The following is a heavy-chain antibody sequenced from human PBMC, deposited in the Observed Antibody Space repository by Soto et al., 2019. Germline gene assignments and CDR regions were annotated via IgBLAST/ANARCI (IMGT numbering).Heavy chain of an antibody. J-gene: IGHJ4*02. D-gene: IGHD2-2*01. CDR2: LFSDGTT. CDR1: GIIVSSNY. CDR3: ARGGGVVGPAAASMNTSDY. Sequence: PGGSLRLSCAASGIIVSSNYMSWVRQAPGKGLECVSVLFSDGTTNYADSVKGRFTISRHNSNNTLFLQMNSLRVEDTAVYYCARGGGVVGPAAASMNTSDYWGQGTVVTVSS. V-gene: IGHV3-53*04.